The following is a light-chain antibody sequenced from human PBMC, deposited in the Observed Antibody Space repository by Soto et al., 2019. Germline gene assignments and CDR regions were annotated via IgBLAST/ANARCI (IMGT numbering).Light chain of an antibody. CDR3: QQYNNWPPYT. V-gene: IGKV3-15*01. CDR1: QSVSSN. CDR2: SAS. J-gene: IGKJ2*01. Sequence: EIVMTQSPATLSVSPGERATLSCRASQSVSSNLAWYQQKPGHAPRLLIYSASTRATGIPARFSGSGSGTEFTLTISSLQSEEFAGYYCQQYNNWPPYTFGQGTKLEIK.